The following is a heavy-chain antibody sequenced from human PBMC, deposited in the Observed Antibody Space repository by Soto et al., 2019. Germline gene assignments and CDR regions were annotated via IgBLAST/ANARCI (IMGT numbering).Heavy chain of an antibody. V-gene: IGHV1-18*01. J-gene: IGHJ4*02. CDR2: ISAYNGNT. CDR3: ARDRYNWNYGPYFDY. Sequence: QVQLVQSGAEVKKPGASVKVSCKASGYTFTSYGISWVRQAPGQGLEWMGWISAYNGNTNYAQKLQGRVTMTTDTSTSTAYMELRSMRSDDTAVYYCARDRYNWNYGPYFDYWGQGTLVTVSS. D-gene: IGHD1-7*01. CDR1: GYTFTSYG.